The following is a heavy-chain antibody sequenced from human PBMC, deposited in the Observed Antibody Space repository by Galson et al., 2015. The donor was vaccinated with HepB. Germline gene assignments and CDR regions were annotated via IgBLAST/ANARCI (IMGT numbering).Heavy chain of an antibody. CDR2: IDPSDSYT. V-gene: IGHV5-10-1*01. Sequence: QSGAEVKKPGESLRISCKASGYSFSSFYISWVRQMPGKGLEWRGRIDPSDSYTNYSPSFEGNVTMSVDKSISAAYLQWSSLKASDTAINYCARCPSSTTCRTWGQGTLVTVSS. CDR3: ARCPSSTTCRT. D-gene: IGHD2-2*01. CDR1: GYSFSSFY. J-gene: IGHJ5*02.